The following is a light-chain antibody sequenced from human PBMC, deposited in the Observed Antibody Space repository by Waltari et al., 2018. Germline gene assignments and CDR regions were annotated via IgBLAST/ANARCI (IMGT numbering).Light chain of an antibody. Sequence: EIVLTQSPATLSLSPGERATLSCRASQSVSSYLAWYQQKPGQAPRLLIYDAANRANGIPARFRGSGSGTDCTLTISSLEPEDFAVYYCQQRSNWPGTFGPGTKVDIK. V-gene: IGKV3-11*01. CDR3: QQRSNWPGT. J-gene: IGKJ3*01. CDR2: DAA. CDR1: QSVSSY.